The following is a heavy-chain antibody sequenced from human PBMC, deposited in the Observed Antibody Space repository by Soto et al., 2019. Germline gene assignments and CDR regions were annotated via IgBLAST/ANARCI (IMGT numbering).Heavy chain of an antibody. CDR2: IWYDGSNK. Sequence: GSLRLSCAASGFTLSSYGVHWVRQAPGKGLEWVAVIWYDGSNKYYADSVKGRFTISRDNSKNTLYLQMNSLRAEDTAVYYCARDSWARTVTTLDYYYYGMDVWGQGTTVTVSS. J-gene: IGHJ6*02. D-gene: IGHD4-17*01. V-gene: IGHV3-33*01. CDR3: ARDSWARTVTTLDYYYYGMDV. CDR1: GFTLSSYG.